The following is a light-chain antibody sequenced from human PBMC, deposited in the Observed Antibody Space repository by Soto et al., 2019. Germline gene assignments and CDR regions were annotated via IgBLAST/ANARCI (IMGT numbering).Light chain of an antibody. Sequence: DIQMTQSPSSLSSSVGDRVSITCRASQSISTYLNWYQQKPGRPPKVLIYAASRLPSVVPSRFSGSGSATDFTLTISSLQPEDFATYYCHQTCATTWTFGHGTKVEIK. CDR2: AAS. CDR1: QSISTY. J-gene: IGKJ1*01. V-gene: IGKV1-39*01. CDR3: HQTCATTWT.